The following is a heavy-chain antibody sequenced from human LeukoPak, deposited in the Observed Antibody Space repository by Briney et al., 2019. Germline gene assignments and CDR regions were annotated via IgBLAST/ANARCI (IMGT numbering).Heavy chain of an antibody. J-gene: IGHJ1*01. CDR2: IKSDGST. V-gene: IGHV3-74*01. Sequence: PGGSLRLSCAASGFTFSSYWMHWVRQIPGKGLVWVSRIKSDGSTNYADSVKGRSTISRDNAKNTLSLQMNSLRAEDTGVYYCARAPSEIGGYYPEYFRHWGQGTLVTVSS. CDR3: ARAPSEIGGYYPEYFRH. CDR1: GFTFSSYW. D-gene: IGHD3-22*01.